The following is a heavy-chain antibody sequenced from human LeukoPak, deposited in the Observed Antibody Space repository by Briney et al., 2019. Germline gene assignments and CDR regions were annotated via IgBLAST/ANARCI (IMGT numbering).Heavy chain of an antibody. CDR1: GFTFSNYG. D-gene: IGHD1-7*01. J-gene: IGHJ4*02. CDR2: MSGSIGRT. Sequence: GGSLRLSCAASGFTFSNYGMTWVRQAPGKGMEWVSTMSGSIGRTYYAGSVKGRFTVSIDNSKNTLYLQMNSLRAEDTALYYCAKDKEATTGTTPFFDCWGQGTLVTVSS. V-gene: IGHV3-23*01. CDR3: AKDKEATTGTTPFFDC.